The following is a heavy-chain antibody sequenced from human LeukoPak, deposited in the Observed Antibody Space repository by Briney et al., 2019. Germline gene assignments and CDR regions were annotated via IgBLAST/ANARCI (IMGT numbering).Heavy chain of an antibody. D-gene: IGHD3-10*01. CDR3: ARDPGYGLGVDYGDY. CDR1: GFTVSGNY. V-gene: IGHV3-66*01. CDR2: IHRGGNT. J-gene: IGHJ4*02. Sequence: GGSLRLSCAASGFTVSGNYMSWVRQAPGKGLEWLSVIHRGGNTYYADSVKGRFTISRDSSKNTVFLQMDSLRAEDTAVYYCARDPGYGLGVDYGDYWGQGTLVTASS.